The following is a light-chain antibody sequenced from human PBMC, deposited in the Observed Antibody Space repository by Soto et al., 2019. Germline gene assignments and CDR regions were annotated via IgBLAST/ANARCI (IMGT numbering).Light chain of an antibody. CDR2: GAS. CDR1: QSVSSSY. V-gene: IGKV3-20*01. Sequence: DSAMTKSALSLPVTPGEPASISCRASQSVSSSYLAWYQQKPGQAPRLLIYGASSRATGIPDRFSGSGSVTDFTLTISRLEPEDFAVYYCQQYGSSRVITFCQGTRLEIK. J-gene: IGKJ5*01. CDR3: QQYGSSRVIT.